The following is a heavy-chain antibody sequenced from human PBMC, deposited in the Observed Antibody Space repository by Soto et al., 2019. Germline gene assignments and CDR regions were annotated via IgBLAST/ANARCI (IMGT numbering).Heavy chain of an antibody. CDR2: IYYSGST. CDR1: GGSISSGGYY. CDR3: ARAPYYYDSSGPHNWFDP. Sequence: PSETLSLTCTVSGGSISSGGYYWSWIRQHPVKGLEWIGYIYYSGSTYYNPSLKSRVTISVDTSKNQFSLKLSSVTAADTAVYYCARAPYYYDSSGPHNWFDPWGQGTLVTVSS. D-gene: IGHD3-22*01. J-gene: IGHJ5*02. V-gene: IGHV4-31*03.